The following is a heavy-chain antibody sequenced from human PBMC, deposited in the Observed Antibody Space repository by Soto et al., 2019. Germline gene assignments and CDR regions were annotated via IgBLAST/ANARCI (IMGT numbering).Heavy chain of an antibody. V-gene: IGHV4-34*01. CDR3: ARSGSLDYDFWSGYYQSY. CDR1: GGSFSGYY. J-gene: IGHJ4*02. Sequence: PSETLSLTCAVYGGSFSGYYWSWIRQPPGKGLEWIGEINHSGSTNYNPSLKSRVTISVDTSKNQFSLKLSSVTAADTAVYYCARSGSLDYDFWSGYYQSYWGQGTLVTVSS. CDR2: INHSGST. D-gene: IGHD3-3*01.